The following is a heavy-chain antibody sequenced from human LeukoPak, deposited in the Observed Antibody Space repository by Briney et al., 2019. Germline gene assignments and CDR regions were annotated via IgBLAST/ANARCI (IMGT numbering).Heavy chain of an antibody. CDR2: IYYTGST. V-gene: IGHV4-39*01. Sequence: SETLSLTCTVSGGSISSYYWSWIRQPPGKGLEWIGSIYYTGSTYDNPSLKSRVTISVDTSKNQFSLKLSSVTAADTAVYYCARRGGSGRAFDYWGQGTLVTVSS. J-gene: IGHJ4*02. D-gene: IGHD1-26*01. CDR1: GGSISSYY. CDR3: ARRGGSGRAFDY.